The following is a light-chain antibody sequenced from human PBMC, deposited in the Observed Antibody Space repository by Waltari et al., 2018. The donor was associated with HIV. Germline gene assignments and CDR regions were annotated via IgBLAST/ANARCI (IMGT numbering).Light chain of an antibody. CDR2: DAS. J-gene: IGKJ4*01. CDR3: QQYDYLHNLT. CDR1: QDISNY. Sequence: DIQMTQSPSSLSASVGDRVTITCQASQDISNYLNWYQQKPGKAPKLLIYDASTLETGVPSRFSASGSGTHFTFTISSLQPEDIATYYCQQYDYLHNLTFGGGTKVEIK. V-gene: IGKV1-33*01.